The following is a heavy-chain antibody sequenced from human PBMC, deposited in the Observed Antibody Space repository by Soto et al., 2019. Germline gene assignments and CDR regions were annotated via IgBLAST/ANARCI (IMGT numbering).Heavy chain of an antibody. D-gene: IGHD6-19*01. Sequence: VQLVESGGGVVQPGRSLRLSCAASGFTFSSYGMHWVRQAPGKGLEWVAVIWYDGSNKYYADSVKGRFTISRDNSKNTLYLQMNSLRAEDTAVYYCARVSVAGDYYYYYMDVWGKGTTVTVSS. CDR3: ARVSVAGDYYYYYMDV. V-gene: IGHV3-33*01. CDR1: GFTFSSYG. J-gene: IGHJ6*03. CDR2: IWYDGSNK.